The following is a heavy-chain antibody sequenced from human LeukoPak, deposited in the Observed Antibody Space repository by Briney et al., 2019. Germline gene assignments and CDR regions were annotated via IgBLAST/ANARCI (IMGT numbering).Heavy chain of an antibody. J-gene: IGHJ2*01. Sequence: ASVKVSCKASGYTFTSYYMHWVRQAPGQGLEWMGIINPSGGSTSYAQKFQGRVTMTEDTSTDTAYMELSSLRSEDTAVYYCATRGYGDYPWYFDLWGRGTLVTVSS. V-gene: IGHV1-46*01. CDR2: INPSGGST. CDR3: ATRGYGDYPWYFDL. CDR1: GYTFTSYY. D-gene: IGHD4-17*01.